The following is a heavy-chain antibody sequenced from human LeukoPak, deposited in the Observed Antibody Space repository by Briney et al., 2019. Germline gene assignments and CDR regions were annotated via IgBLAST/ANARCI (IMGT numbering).Heavy chain of an antibody. J-gene: IGHJ4*02. V-gene: IGHV1-18*04. CDR2: ISAHNGNT. D-gene: IGHD2-15*01. Sequence: ASVKVSCKASGYTFTSYGISWVRQAPGHGLEWMGWISAHNGNTNCAQKLQGRVTMTTDTSTSTAYMELRNLRSDDTAVYYCARVRRYCGGGSCYDFDYWGQGTLVTVSS. CDR1: GYTFTSYG. CDR3: ARVRRYCGGGSCYDFDY.